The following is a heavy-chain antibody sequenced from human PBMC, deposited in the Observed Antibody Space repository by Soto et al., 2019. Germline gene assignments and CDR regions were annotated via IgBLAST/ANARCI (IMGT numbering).Heavy chain of an antibody. Sequence: QVQLQESGPGLVKPSQTLSLTCTVSGGSISSGGYYWSWIRQHPGKGLEWIGYIYYSGSTYYNPSLNSRVTISLDTSKNQFSLKLSSVTAAATAVYYCAREAAGILNWFDTWGQGPLVTVSS. V-gene: IGHV4-31*03. CDR2: IYYSGST. J-gene: IGHJ5*02. CDR3: AREAAGILNWFDT. D-gene: IGHD6-25*01. CDR1: GGSISSGGYY.